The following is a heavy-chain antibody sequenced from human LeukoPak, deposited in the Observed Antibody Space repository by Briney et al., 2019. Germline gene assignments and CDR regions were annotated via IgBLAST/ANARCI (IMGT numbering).Heavy chain of an antibody. CDR1: GFIFRTYG. CDR2: ITAGGGNT. D-gene: IGHD2-21*01. J-gene: IGHJ4*02. V-gene: IGHV3-23*01. CDR3: AKGAYGVGGALDY. Sequence: PGGSLRLSCAASGFIFRTYGMNWVRQAPGKRLEYVSGITAGGGNTYYADSLKGRFTISRDDSKYTVFLQMNSLRVEDTAVYYCAKGAYGVGGALDYWGRGSLVTVSP.